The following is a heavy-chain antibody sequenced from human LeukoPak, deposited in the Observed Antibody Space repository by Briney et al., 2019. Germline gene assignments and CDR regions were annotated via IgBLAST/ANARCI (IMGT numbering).Heavy chain of an antibody. CDR1: GGSISSYY. V-gene: IGHV4-59*04. CDR2: IHYSGSP. Sequence: TDTPSLTCTVSGGSISSYYWSWIRQPPGKGLEWIGSIHYSGSPNYNPSLKSRVTMSVDTSKGQFSLKLTSVTAAETAVYYCARPAGYCSTASCYEYFDYWGQGTLVTVSS. J-gene: IGHJ4*02. D-gene: IGHD2-2*01. CDR3: ARPAGYCSTASCYEYFDY.